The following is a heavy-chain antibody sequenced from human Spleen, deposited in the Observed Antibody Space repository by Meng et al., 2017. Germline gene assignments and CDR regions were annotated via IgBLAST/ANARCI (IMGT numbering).Heavy chain of an antibody. Sequence: GGSLRLSCAASGFTFDDYAMHWVRQAPGKGLEWVSDISWNSGSIGYADSVKGRFTISRDNAKNSLYLQMNSLRAEDTAIYYCARDGFLGAGAVYDAFDIWGQGTKVTVSS. D-gene: IGHD1-26*01. J-gene: IGHJ3*02. CDR2: ISWNSGSI. CDR1: GFTFDDYA. CDR3: ARDGFLGAGAVYDAFDI. V-gene: IGHV3-9*01.